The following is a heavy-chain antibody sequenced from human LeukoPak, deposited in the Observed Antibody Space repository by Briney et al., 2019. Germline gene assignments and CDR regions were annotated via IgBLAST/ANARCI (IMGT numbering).Heavy chain of an antibody. CDR1: GGSISSYY. Sequence: SETLSLTCTVSGGSISSYYWSWIRQPPGKGLEWIVYIYYSGSTNYNPSLKSRVTISVDTSKNQFSLKLSSVTAADTAVYYCARDPYSGGYWDYYYYYMDLWGQGTTVTISS. CDR2: IYYSGST. D-gene: IGHD1-26*01. J-gene: IGHJ6*03. CDR3: ARDPYSGGYWDYYYYYMDL. V-gene: IGHV4-59*01.